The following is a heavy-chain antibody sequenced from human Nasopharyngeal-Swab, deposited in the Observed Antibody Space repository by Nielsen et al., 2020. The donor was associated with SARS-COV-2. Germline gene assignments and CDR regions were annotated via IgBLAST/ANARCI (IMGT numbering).Heavy chain of an antibody. J-gene: IGHJ6*02. V-gene: IGHV3-9*01. Sequence: SLKISCAASGFAFDDNAMHWVRLAPGKGLEWVSGISWNSDSIGYADSVKGRFTISRDNAKNSLYLQMNSLRAEDTALYYCAKGRFYYYYYGMDVWGQGTTVTVSS. CDR2: ISWNSDSI. D-gene: IGHD5-24*01. CDR3: AKGRFYYYYYGMDV. CDR1: GFAFDDNA.